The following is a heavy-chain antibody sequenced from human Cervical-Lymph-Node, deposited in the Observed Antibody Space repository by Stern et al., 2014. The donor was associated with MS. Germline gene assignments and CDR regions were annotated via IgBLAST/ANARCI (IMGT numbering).Heavy chain of an antibody. CDR3: ARPIGDCTNGIWYSEFDY. D-gene: IGHD2-8*01. Sequence: FQGRVTITRDTSASTAFMELSSLRSEDTAVYYCARPIGDCTNGIWYSEFDYWGQGTLVTVSS. J-gene: IGHJ4*02. V-gene: IGHV1-3*01.